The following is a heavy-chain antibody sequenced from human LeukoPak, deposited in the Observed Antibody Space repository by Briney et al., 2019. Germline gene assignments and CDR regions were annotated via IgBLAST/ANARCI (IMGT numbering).Heavy chain of an antibody. CDR1: GFTFSTYT. D-gene: IGHD5-18*01. V-gene: IGHV3-48*02. Sequence: GGSLRLSCAASGFTFSTYTMNCVRQAPGKGLEWVSTVSDSSDVHYSDSVKGRFTISRDNARNSLYLQMNSLRDEDTAVYYCARDGLHTAHFDYWGQGTLVTVSS. CDR3: ARDGLHTAHFDY. CDR2: VSDSSDV. J-gene: IGHJ4*02.